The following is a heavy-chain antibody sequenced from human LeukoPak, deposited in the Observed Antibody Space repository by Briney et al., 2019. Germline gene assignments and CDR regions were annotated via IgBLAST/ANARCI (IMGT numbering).Heavy chain of an antibody. CDR2: ISGSGGGT. D-gene: IGHD1-26*01. Sequence: GGSLRLSCAASGFTFSSYWMSWVRQAPGKGLEWVSTISGSGGGTYYADSVKGRFTISRDNSKNTLYLQTNSLRAEDTAVYYCAKNLEGWELPNFFFDYWGQGTLVTVSS. V-gene: IGHV3-23*01. CDR1: GFTFSSYW. CDR3: AKNLEGWELPNFFFDY. J-gene: IGHJ4*02.